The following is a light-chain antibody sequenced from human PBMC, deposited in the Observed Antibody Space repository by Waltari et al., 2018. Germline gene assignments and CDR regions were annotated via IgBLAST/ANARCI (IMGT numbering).Light chain of an antibody. J-gene: IGLJ2*01. CDR2: QDN. CDR1: NLGDKY. Sequence: SYDLRQPPSMSVSPGQTARVTCPGDNLGDKYACWYQQKAGQSPVLVIYQDNKRPSGIPERFSGSNSGSTATLTISGTQTADEAVYYCQVWDSSNGVFGGGTKLIVL. V-gene: IGLV3-1*01. CDR3: QVWDSSNGV.